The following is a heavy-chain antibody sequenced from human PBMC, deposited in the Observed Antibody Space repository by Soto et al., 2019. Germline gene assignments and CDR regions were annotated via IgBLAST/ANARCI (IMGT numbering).Heavy chain of an antibody. CDR2: ISGSGGST. J-gene: IGHJ4*02. V-gene: IGHV3-23*01. CDR1: GFTFSSYA. CDR3: AKGITMVRGVINYYFDY. Sequence: EVQLLESGGGLVQPGGSLRLSCAASGFTFSSYAMSWVRQAPGKGLEWVSAISGSGGSTYYADSVKGRFTISRDNSKNTLYLQMNCLRAEDTAVYYCAKGITMVRGVINYYFDYWGQGTLVTVSS. D-gene: IGHD3-10*01.